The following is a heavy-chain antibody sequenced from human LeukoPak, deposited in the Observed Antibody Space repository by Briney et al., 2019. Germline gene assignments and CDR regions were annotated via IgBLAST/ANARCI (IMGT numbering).Heavy chain of an antibody. D-gene: IGHD3-10*01. Sequence: SETLSLTCTVSGGSISSYYWSWIRQPPGKGLEWIGYIYYSGSTNYNPSLKSRVTISVDTSKNQFSLKLSSVTAADTGVYYCARDSRWFGELHNNWFDPWGQGTLVTVSS. V-gene: IGHV4-59*01. J-gene: IGHJ5*02. CDR3: ARDSRWFGELHNNWFDP. CDR2: IYYSGST. CDR1: GGSISSYY.